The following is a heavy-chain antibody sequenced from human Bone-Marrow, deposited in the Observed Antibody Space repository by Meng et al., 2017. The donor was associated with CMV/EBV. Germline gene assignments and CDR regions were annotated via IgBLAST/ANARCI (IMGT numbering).Heavy chain of an antibody. D-gene: IGHD3-10*01. CDR2: ISSSSSTI. Sequence: GESLKISCAASGFTFSSYSMNWVRQAPGKGLEWVSYISSSSSTIYYADSVKGRFTISRDNAKNSLYLQMNSLRAEDTAVYYCASEGRGDYYYYYGMDVWGQGTKVTSP. CDR1: GFTFSSYS. V-gene: IGHV3-48*04. J-gene: IGHJ6*02. CDR3: ASEGRGDYYYYYGMDV.